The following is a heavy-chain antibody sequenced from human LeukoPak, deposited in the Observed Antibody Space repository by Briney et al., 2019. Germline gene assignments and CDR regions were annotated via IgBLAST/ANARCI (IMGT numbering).Heavy chain of an antibody. CDR2: INPSGGST. J-gene: IGHJ4*02. CDR1: GYIFTSYY. CDR3: AREPEAWGYDY. Sequence: ASVKVSCKASGYIFTSYYMHWVRQAPGQGLEWMGIINPSGGSTSYAQKFQGRVTMTRDMSTSTVYMELSSLRSEDTAVYYCAREPEAWGYDYWGQGTLVTVSS. D-gene: IGHD7-27*01. V-gene: IGHV1-46*01.